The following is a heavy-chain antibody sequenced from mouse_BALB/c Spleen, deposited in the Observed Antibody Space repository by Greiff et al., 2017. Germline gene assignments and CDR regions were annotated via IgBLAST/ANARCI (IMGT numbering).Heavy chain of an antibody. CDR2: IWSDGST. V-gene: IGHV2-6-2*01. D-gene: IGHD1-1*01. Sequence: VKVVESGPDLVAPSQSLSITCTVSGFSLTSYGVHWVRQPPGKGLEWLVVIWSDGSTTYNSALKSRLSISKDNSKSQVFLKMNSLQTDDTAMYYCARPTTTVVEDYAMDYWGQGTSVTVSS. J-gene: IGHJ4*01. CDR3: ARPTTTVVEDYAMDY. CDR1: GFSLTSYG.